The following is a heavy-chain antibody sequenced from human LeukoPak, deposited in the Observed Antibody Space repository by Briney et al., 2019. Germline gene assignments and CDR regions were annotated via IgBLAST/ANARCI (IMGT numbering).Heavy chain of an antibody. CDR1: GFSFSSYI. V-gene: IGHV3-48*01. D-gene: IGHD2-15*01. J-gene: IGHJ4*02. CDR2: ISSSSSTI. CDR3: ARLYGSGGSCYFP. Sequence: VGSLRLSCAPSGFSFSSYIMNWVRQAPGRGVEWVSYISSSSSTIYYADSVKGRFTISRDNAKNSLYLQMNSLSAEDTAVYYCARLYGSGGSCYFPWGQGTLVTVSS.